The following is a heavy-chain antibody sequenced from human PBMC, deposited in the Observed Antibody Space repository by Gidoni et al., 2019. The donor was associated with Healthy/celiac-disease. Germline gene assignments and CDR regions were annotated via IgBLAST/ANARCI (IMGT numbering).Heavy chain of an antibody. Sequence: QVQLVESGGGVVQPGRSLRLSCAASGFTFSSYGMHWVRQAPGKELEWVAVISYDGSNKYYADSVKGRFTISRDNSKNTLYLQMNSLRAEDTAVYYCAKDLYGDHEDYYYGMDVWGQGTTVTVSS. CDR1: GFTFSSYG. D-gene: IGHD4-17*01. V-gene: IGHV3-30*18. CDR3: AKDLYGDHEDYYYGMDV. CDR2: ISYDGSNK. J-gene: IGHJ6*02.